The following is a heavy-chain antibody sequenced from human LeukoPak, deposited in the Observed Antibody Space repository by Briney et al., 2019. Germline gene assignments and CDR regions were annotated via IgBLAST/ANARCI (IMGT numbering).Heavy chain of an antibody. D-gene: IGHD2-21*01. Sequence: GGSLRLSCAASGFTFSGYAMSWVRQAPGKGLEWVSAISGSGGSTYYADSVKGRFTISRDNSENTLYLQMNSLRAEDTAVYYCAKFLPTHIVVANYYFDYWGQGTLVTVSS. V-gene: IGHV3-23*01. CDR1: GFTFSGYA. CDR3: AKFLPTHIVVANYYFDY. CDR2: ISGSGGST. J-gene: IGHJ4*02.